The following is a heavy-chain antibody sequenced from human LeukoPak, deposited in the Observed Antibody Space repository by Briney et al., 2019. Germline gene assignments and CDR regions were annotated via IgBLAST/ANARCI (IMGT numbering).Heavy chain of an antibody. CDR3: AASRGYSSSRPYYYYGMDV. J-gene: IGHJ6*02. Sequence: GRSLRLSCAASGFTFSSYGMHWVRQAPGKGLEWVAVIWYDGSNKYYADSVKGRFTISRDNSKNTLYLQMNSLRAEGTAVYYCAASRGYSSSRPYYYYGMDVWGQGTTVTVSS. D-gene: IGHD6-13*01. V-gene: IGHV3-33*01. CDR2: IWYDGSNK. CDR1: GFTFSSYG.